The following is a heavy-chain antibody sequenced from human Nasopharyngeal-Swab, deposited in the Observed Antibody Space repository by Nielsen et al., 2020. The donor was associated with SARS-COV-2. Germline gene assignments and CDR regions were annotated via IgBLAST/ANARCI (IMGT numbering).Heavy chain of an antibody. CDR1: GFTFSSYE. CDR3: ARPLGYCSGGTCVGTKTFDI. D-gene: IGHD2-15*01. Sequence: GGSLRLSCAASGFTFSSYEMNWVRQAPGKGLEGVSYISSSGSTIYYADSVKGRFTISRDNSKSTVDLQMNSLRVEDTAVYYCARPLGYCSGGTCVGTKTFDIWGQGTMVTVSS. J-gene: IGHJ3*02. V-gene: IGHV3-48*03. CDR2: ISSSGSTI.